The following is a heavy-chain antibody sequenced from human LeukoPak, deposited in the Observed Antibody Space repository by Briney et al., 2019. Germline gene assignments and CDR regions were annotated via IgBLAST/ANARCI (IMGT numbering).Heavy chain of an antibody. CDR3: ARASYYESSGDYPGGDY. CDR1: GYTFTRYY. D-gene: IGHD3-22*01. CDR2: INPSAGST. Sequence: ASVKVSCXASGYTFTRYYMYWVRLAPGQGLEWMGIINPSAGSTSYAQKFQGRVTMTRDTSTSTVYMELRSLRSEDTAVYYCARASYYESSGDYPGGDYWGQGTLVTVSS. V-gene: IGHV1-46*01. J-gene: IGHJ4*02.